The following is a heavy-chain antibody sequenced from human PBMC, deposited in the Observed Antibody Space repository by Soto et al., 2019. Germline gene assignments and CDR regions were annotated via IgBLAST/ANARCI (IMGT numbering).Heavy chain of an antibody. Sequence: EVQLLESGGGLVQPGGSLRLSCAASGFTFGIYAMTWVRQAPGKGLEWVAAASGSGGDTYYADSVKGRFTISRDNSKNTLSLQMTSLSAEDTVMYYCAKDQMGTFADAFDMWGQGTMVIVSS. CDR3: AKDQMGTFADAFDM. J-gene: IGHJ3*02. CDR2: ASGSGGDT. V-gene: IGHV3-23*01. D-gene: IGHD3-16*01. CDR1: GFTFGIYA.